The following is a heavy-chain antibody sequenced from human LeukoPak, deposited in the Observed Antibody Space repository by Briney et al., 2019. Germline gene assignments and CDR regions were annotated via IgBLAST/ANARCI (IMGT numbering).Heavy chain of an antibody. CDR2: ISANGENT. J-gene: IGHJ4*02. Sequence: GGSLRLSCTASGFTFDAYAMYWVRQAPGKGLEWVSLISANGENTYYADSVKGRFTISRDNAKNSLYLQMNSLRDEDTAVYYCARDSPLTGAKGDYWGQGTLVTVSS. D-gene: IGHD3-10*01. CDR3: ARDSPLTGAKGDY. CDR1: GFTFDAYA. V-gene: IGHV3-43*02.